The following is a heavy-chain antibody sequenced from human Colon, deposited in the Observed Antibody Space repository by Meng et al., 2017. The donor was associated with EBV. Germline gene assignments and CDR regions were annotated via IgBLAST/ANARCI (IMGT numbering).Heavy chain of an antibody. CDR2: IYHSGST. D-gene: IGHD2-21*02. CDR3: ARVGAYCGGDCYHPR. J-gene: IGHJ4*02. V-gene: IGHV4-4*02. Sequence: QVQLKECGPRLVKASWILSLTCAVSGGSLSSRSWLSGVSKPPGTGLEWIGEIYHSGSTKYKPSIKSRVTISVDESKNPFSLRLSSVTAADTAVYYCARVGAYCGGDCYHPRWGQGTLVTVSS. CDR1: GGSLSSRSW.